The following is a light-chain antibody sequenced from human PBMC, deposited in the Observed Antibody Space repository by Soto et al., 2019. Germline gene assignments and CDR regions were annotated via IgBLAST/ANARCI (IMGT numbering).Light chain of an antibody. CDR1: QTVSNY. CDR2: GAS. V-gene: IGKV3-11*01. J-gene: IGKJ5*01. Sequence: EIVLTQSPATLSLSPGDRATLSCRASQTVSNYLAWYQQKPGQAPRLLISGASNRATGIPARFSGSGSGTDFTLTISSLEPDDLAVYYCQQRSNWPLITFGQGTRL. CDR3: QQRSNWPLIT.